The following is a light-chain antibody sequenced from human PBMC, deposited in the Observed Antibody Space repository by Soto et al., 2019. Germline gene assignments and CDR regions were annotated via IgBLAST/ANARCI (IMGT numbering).Light chain of an antibody. V-gene: IGKV1-5*01. CDR3: QHYYNYPRT. CDR2: DAS. CDR1: QSISRW. J-gene: IGKJ1*01. Sequence: DIQMTQSPSTLSASIGDRVTITCRASQSISRWVAWYQQKPGEAPKVLILDASSLQRGVPSRFNGSGSGTDFTLTISWLQSEDFATYYCQHYYNYPRTFGQGTKVDIK.